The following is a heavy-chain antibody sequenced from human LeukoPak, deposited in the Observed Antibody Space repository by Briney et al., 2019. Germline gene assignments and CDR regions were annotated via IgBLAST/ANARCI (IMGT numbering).Heavy chain of an antibody. CDR2: ISGSGGSA. CDR3: AKESSWGTVVTPGGPSA. Sequence: GGSLRLSCAASGFTFSSYALSWVRQAPGKGLEWVSAISGSGGSAYYADSVKGRFTISRDNSKNTLYLQMNSLRADDTAVYYCAKESSWGTVVTPGGPSAWGQGTLVTVSS. D-gene: IGHD4-23*01. V-gene: IGHV3-23*01. CDR1: GFTFSSYA. J-gene: IGHJ5*02.